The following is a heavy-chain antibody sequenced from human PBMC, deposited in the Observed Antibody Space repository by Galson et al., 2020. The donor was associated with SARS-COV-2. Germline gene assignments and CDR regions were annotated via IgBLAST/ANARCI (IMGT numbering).Heavy chain of an antibody. CDR2: ISWNSGSI. CDR3: AKDIGSGWYGVLDY. V-gene: IGHV3-9*01. CDR1: GFTFDDYA. D-gene: IGHD6-19*01. Sequence: SLKISCAASGFTFDDYAMHWVRQAPGKGLEWVSGISWNSGSIGYADSVKGRFTISRDNAKNSLYLQMNSLRAEDTALYYCAKDIGSGWYGVLDYWGQGTLVTVSS. J-gene: IGHJ4*02.